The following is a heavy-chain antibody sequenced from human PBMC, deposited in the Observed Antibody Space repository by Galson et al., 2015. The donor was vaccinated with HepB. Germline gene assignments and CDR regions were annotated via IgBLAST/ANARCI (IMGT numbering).Heavy chain of an antibody. J-gene: IGHJ5*02. D-gene: IGHD2-15*01. CDR1: GFTFSSFS. Sequence: SLRLSCAVSGFTFSSFSMSWVRQAPGRGLQWVSLISASGGSTFYADSVKGRFTISRDNSKNTLYLQMNSLRAEDTAVYYCARQEGYCSGGSCYGGIDHWGQGTLVTVSS. CDR2: ISASGGST. CDR3: ARQEGYCSGGSCYGGIDH. V-gene: IGHV3-23*01.